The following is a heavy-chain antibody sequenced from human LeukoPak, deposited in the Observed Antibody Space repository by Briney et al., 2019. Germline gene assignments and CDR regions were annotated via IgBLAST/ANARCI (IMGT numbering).Heavy chain of an antibody. CDR2: IFPIFGTT. CDR3: ARVSYDSSGYYSH. CDR1: GGTFSSYA. V-gene: IGHV1-69*13. D-gene: IGHD3-22*01. Sequence: ASVKVSCKASGGTFSSYAISWVRQAPGQRLEWMGGIFPIFGTTNYAQKFQGRVPITADESTSTAYMELSSLRSEDTAVYYCARVSYDSSGYYSHWGQGTLVTVSS. J-gene: IGHJ4*02.